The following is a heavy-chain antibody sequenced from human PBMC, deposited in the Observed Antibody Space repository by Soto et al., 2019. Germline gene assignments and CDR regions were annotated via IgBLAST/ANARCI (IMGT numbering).Heavy chain of an antibody. Sequence: QVQLVQSGAEEKKPGASMKVYCKASGFTFTSYGISWVRQAPGQGLEWMGWVSAYNGNTHYAQKLQGRVTMTTDTSTTTAYRALRSLRSDDTAVYYCSRGGSSWQPHEDYWGQGTLVTVSS. CDR1: GFTFTSYG. V-gene: IGHV1-18*01. J-gene: IGHJ4*02. D-gene: IGHD6-13*01. CDR2: VSAYNGNT. CDR3: SRGGSSWQPHEDY.